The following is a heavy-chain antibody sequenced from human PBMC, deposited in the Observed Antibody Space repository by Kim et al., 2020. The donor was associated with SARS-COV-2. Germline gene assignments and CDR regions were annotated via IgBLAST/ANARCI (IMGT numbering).Heavy chain of an antibody. J-gene: IGHJ4*02. Sequence: YYADSVKGRFTISRDNSKNTLYLQMSRLRADDTAVYYCAKEAFGSGSFIHYWGQGTLVTVSS. D-gene: IGHD3-10*01. CDR3: AKEAFGSGSFIHY. V-gene: IGHV3-23*01.